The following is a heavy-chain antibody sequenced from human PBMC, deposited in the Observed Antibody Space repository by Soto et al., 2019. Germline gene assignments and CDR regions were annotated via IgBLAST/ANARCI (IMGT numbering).Heavy chain of an antibody. J-gene: IGHJ4*02. CDR3: AKDPSTGPPDC. D-gene: IGHD3-9*01. Sequence: GGSLRLSCAAAGFMFSSYGMSWVRQAPGKGLQWVATIHPSGGSTHYAESVRGRFTISRDNSRDTLYLQMNSLRAEDTAVYYCAKDPSTGPPDCWGQGALVTVSS. CDR1: GFMFSSYG. CDR2: IHPSGGST. V-gene: IGHV3-23*01.